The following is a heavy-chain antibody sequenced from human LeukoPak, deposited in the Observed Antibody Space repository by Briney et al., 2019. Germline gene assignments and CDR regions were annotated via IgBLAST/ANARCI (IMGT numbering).Heavy chain of an antibody. V-gene: IGHV3-43*02. D-gene: IGHD1-7*01. CDR3: AKVFSNLPYNWNYEAIFDY. CDR2: ISGDGGST. J-gene: IGHJ4*02. Sequence: PWESLRLSCAASGFTFNDYAMHWVRQAPGKGLEWVSLISGDGGSTYYAASVKSRFTISRDNSKNSLYLKMNSVRTEDTALYYCAKVFSNLPYNWNYEAIFDYWGQGTLVTVSS. CDR1: GFTFNDYA.